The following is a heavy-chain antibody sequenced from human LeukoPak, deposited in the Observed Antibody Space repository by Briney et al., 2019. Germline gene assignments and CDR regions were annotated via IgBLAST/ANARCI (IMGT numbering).Heavy chain of an antibody. Sequence: ASVKVSCKASGYTFTSYYMHWVRQAPGRGLEWMGGFDPEDGETIYAQKFQGRVTMTEDTSTDTAYMELSSLRSEDTAVYYCATAQGDTAMVTRWFDPWGQGTLVTVSS. V-gene: IGHV1-24*01. D-gene: IGHD5-18*01. J-gene: IGHJ5*02. CDR1: GYTFTSYY. CDR3: ATAQGDTAMVTRWFDP. CDR2: FDPEDGET.